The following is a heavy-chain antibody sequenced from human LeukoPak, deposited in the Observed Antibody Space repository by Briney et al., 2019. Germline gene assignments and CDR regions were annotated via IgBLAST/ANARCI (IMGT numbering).Heavy chain of an antibody. Sequence: PSQTLSLTWTVSAGSIISSSSYWGWIRQPPGKGLEWIGGIYYSGSTYYNPSLKSRVTISVDTSKNHFSLKLSSVTAADTAVYYCARDRFWYYEYTFDPWGQGTLVTVSS. D-gene: IGHD3-3*01. CDR3: ARDRFWYYEYTFDP. CDR2: IYYSGST. V-gene: IGHV4-39*07. CDR1: AGSIISSSSY. J-gene: IGHJ5*02.